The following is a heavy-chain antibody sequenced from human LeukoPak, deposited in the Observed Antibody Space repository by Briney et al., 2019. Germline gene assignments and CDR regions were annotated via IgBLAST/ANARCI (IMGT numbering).Heavy chain of an antibody. V-gene: IGHV4-39*07. Sequence: SETLSLTCTVSGGSISSDSYYWGWIRQPPGKGLEWIGSIYYSGSTYYNPSLKSRVTISVDTSKNQFSLKLSSVTAADTAVYYCARASPTYYYDSSGPSTFDIWGQGTMVTVSS. CDR2: IYYSGST. CDR1: GGSISSDSYY. CDR3: ARASPTYYYDSSGPSTFDI. D-gene: IGHD3-22*01. J-gene: IGHJ3*02.